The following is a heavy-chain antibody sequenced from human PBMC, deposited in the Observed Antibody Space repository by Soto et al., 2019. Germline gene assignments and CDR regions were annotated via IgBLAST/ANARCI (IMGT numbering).Heavy chain of an antibody. CDR2: VYHTGDT. CDR3: PREITI. D-gene: IGHD3-3*01. Sequence: PSETLCFTCTLCPPPLTSGSFYWSWVRQPPGKGLELIGYVYHTGDTKYNPSLQSRVTISLETSKNQFSLKLKSVTAPDTAIYHCPREITIWGQGAMVTGSS. V-gene: IGHV4-61*01. CDR1: PPPLTSGSFY. J-gene: IGHJ4*02.